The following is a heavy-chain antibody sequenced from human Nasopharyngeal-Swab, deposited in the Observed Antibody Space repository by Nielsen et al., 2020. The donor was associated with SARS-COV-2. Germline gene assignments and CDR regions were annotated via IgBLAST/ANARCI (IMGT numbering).Heavy chain of an antibody. J-gene: IGHJ6*04. Sequence: WIRQPPGKGLEWVAVIWYDGSNKYYADSVKGRFTISRDNAKNSLYLQMNSLRAEDTAVYYCARASRFGGRMDVWGKGTTVTVSS. V-gene: IGHV3-33*01. D-gene: IGHD3-10*01. CDR3: ARASRFGGRMDV. CDR2: IWYDGSNK.